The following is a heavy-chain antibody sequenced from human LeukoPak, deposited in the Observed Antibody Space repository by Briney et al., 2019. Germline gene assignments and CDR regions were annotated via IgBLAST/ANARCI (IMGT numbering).Heavy chain of an antibody. D-gene: IGHD3-22*01. CDR1: GFTFSSYS. V-gene: IGHV3-48*01. Sequence: GGSLRLSCAASGFTFSSYSMNWVRQAPGKGLEWVSYISSSSSTIYYADSVKGRFTISRDNAKNSLYLQMNSLRAEDTAVYYCARESPYYYDSSGYPVDAFDIWGQGTMVTVSS. J-gene: IGHJ3*02. CDR3: ARESPYYYDSSGYPVDAFDI. CDR2: ISSSSSTI.